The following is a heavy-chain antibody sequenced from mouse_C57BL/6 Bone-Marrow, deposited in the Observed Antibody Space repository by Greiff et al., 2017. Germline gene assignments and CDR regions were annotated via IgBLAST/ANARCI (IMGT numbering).Heavy chain of an antibody. CDR2: IWSGGST. D-gene: IGHD2-3*01. J-gene: IGHJ1*03. CDR1: GFSLTSYG. Sequence: VQLQESGPGLVQPSQSLSITCTVSGFSLTSYGVHWVRQSPGKGLEWLGVIWSGGSTDYNAAFISRLCISQANSKSQVFFKMNSLQADDTAIYYGARKGWLLQDWYCDVWGTGTTVTVAS. V-gene: IGHV2-2*01. CDR3: ARKGWLLQDWYCDV.